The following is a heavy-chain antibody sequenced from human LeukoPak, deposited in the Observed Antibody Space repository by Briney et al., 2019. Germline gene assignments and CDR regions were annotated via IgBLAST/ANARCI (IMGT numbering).Heavy chain of an antibody. Sequence: PGGSLRLSCATSGFTFSSYSMNWVRQAPGKALEWVSSISSSSLYIYYADSVRGRFTISRDNAKSSLYLQMNSLRAEDTAVYYCASEQSENYYRPFDSWGQGTLVTVSS. CDR1: GFTFSSYS. D-gene: IGHD1-26*01. CDR2: ISSSSLYI. J-gene: IGHJ4*02. V-gene: IGHV3-21*01. CDR3: ASEQSENYYRPFDS.